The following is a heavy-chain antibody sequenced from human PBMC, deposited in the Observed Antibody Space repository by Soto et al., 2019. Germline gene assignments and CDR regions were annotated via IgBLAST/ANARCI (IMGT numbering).Heavy chain of an antibody. V-gene: IGHV3-30*18. J-gene: IGHJ4*02. CDR1: GFTFTSYG. D-gene: IGHD3-10*01. CDR3: AKDFRIRQWFGEAFDY. CDR2: MSYDGSNE. Sequence: QVQLVESGGGVVQPGRSLRLSCAASGFTFTSYGMHWVRQAPGKGLEWVAFMSYDGSNEYYADSVKGRFTISRDNSKNTLYLQMSSLRADDTAVYYCAKDFRIRQWFGEAFDYWGQGTLVTVSS.